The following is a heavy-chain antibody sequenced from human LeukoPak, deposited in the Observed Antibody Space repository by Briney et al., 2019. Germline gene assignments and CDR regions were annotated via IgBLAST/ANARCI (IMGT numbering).Heavy chain of an antibody. Sequence: SQTPSLTRAISGDSVSSNRAAWNWIRHSPSTGLEWLGRTYYGFKWYNDYAVSVKSRITINPDTSKNQFSLQLNSVTPEDTAVYYCARRRYYYGSGIGDAFDSWGQVTIVTVSS. D-gene: IGHD3-10*01. CDR3: ARRRYYYGSGIGDAFDS. CDR1: GDSVSSNRAA. CDR2: TYYGFKWYN. V-gene: IGHV6-1*01. J-gene: IGHJ3*02.